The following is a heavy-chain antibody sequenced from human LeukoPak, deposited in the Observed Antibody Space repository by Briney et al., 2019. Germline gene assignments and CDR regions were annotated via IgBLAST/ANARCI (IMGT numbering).Heavy chain of an antibody. J-gene: IGHJ4*02. V-gene: IGHV4-61*01. D-gene: IGHD6-25*01. CDR1: SGSVNSDNYY. CDR3: ARDVGFD. CDR2: IVYTGST. Sequence: KPSETLSLTCTVSSGSVNSDNYYWSWIRQPPGRGLEWIGYIVYTGSTNYNPSLKSRVTISVDTSKNQFSLKVSSVTAADTAVYYCARDVGFDWGQGTLVTVSS.